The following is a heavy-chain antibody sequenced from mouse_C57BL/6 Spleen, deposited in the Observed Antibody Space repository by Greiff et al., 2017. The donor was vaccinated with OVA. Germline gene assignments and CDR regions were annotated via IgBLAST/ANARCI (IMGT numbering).Heavy chain of an antibody. CDR3: ARSSLTGDWFAY. Sequence: VQLQQSGAELVRPGASVKLSCKASGYTFTDYYINWVKQRPGQGLEWIARIYPGSGNTYYNEKFKGKATLTAEKSSSTAYMQLSSLTSEDSAVYFCARSSLTGDWFAYWGQGTLVTVSA. J-gene: IGHJ3*01. CDR2: IYPGSGNT. D-gene: IGHD4-1*01. CDR1: GYTFTDYY. V-gene: IGHV1-76*01.